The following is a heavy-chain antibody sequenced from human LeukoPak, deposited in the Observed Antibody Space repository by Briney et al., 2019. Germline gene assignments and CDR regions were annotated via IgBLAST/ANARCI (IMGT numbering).Heavy chain of an antibody. CDR2: IRYDGSNK. D-gene: IGHD6-19*01. CDR1: GFTFSSYG. CDR3: ARDLLAVAATGIGFDY. V-gene: IGHV3-30*02. Sequence: GGSLRLSCAASGFTFSSYGMHWVRQAPGKGLEWVSYIRYDGSNKYYTDSVKGRFTISRDNAKNSLFLQTNSLRAEDTAVYYCARDLLAVAATGIGFDYWGQGTLVTVSS. J-gene: IGHJ4*02.